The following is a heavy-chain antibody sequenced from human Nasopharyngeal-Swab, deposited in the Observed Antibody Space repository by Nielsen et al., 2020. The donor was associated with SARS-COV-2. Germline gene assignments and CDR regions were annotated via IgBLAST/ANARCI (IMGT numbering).Heavy chain of an antibody. CDR2: ISGSGDNT. Sequence: GESLKISCAASGFTFTSYAINWVRQAPGKGLEWVSGISGSGDNTYYADSVRGRFIISRDTSKNTLYLQMNSLRAEDTALYYCAKDSGAGFCSGGTCLPTNHWGQGTLVTVSS. V-gene: IGHV3-23*01. D-gene: IGHD2-15*01. CDR1: GFTFTSYA. J-gene: IGHJ5*02. CDR3: AKDSGAGFCSGGTCLPTNH.